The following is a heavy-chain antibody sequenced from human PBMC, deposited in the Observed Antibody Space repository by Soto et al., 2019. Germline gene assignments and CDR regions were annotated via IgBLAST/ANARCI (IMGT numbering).Heavy chain of an antibody. CDR3: ARAREGYSYGYRVLFWFDP. D-gene: IGHD5-18*01. J-gene: IGHJ5*02. CDR1: GGSISSGDYY. Sequence: QVQLQESGPGLVKPSQTLSLTCTVSGGSISSGDYYWSWIRQPPGKGLEWIGYIYYSGSTYCNPSLKSLVTISVDTSKKQFSLKLIAVTAADTAVYYCARAREGYSYGYRVLFWFDPWGQGTLVTVSS. V-gene: IGHV4-30-4*01. CDR2: IYYSGST.